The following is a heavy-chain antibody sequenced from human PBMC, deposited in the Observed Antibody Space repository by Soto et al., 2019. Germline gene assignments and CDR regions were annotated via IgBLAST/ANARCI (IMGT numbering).Heavy chain of an antibody. CDR3: ARHNRVRGVIIFTGQNWFDP. D-gene: IGHD3-10*01. J-gene: IGHJ5*02. CDR2: IYYSGST. V-gene: IGHV4-39*01. Sequence: TSETLSLTCTVSGGSISSSSYYWGWIRQPPGKGLEWIGSIYYSGSTYYNPSLKSRVTISVDTSKNQFSRKLSSVTAADTAVYYCARHNRVRGVIIFTGQNWFDPWGQGTLVTVSS. CDR1: GGSISSSSYY.